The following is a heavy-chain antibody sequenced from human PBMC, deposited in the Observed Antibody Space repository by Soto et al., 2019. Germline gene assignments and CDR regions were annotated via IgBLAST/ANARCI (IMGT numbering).Heavy chain of an antibody. CDR1: GFTVRANY. CDR2: IYSGDTT. V-gene: IGHV3-53*01. J-gene: IGHJ4*02. Sequence: EVQLVESGGGLIQPGGSLRLSCAVSGFTVRANYMSWVRQAPGKGLEWVSVIYSGDTTYYADSVKGRFIISRDISKNILYLQMNILRAEDTAVYDCHGYGYWVQGTLVTVSS. CDR3: HGYGY. D-gene: IGHD5-18*01.